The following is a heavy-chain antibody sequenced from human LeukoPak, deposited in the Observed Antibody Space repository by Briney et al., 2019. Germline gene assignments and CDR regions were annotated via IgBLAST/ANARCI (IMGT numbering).Heavy chain of an antibody. CDR3: AKDRAGRLYYFDY. CDR2: ISGSGGST. D-gene: IGHD6-25*01. V-gene: IGHV3-23*01. Sequence: GGSLRLSCAASGFTFRSYAMTWVRQAPGKGLEWVSGISGSGGSTYYADSVKGRFTISRDNSKNTLYLQMNSLRAEDTAVYYCAKDRAGRLYYFDYWGQGTLVTVSS. CDR1: GFTFRSYA. J-gene: IGHJ4*02.